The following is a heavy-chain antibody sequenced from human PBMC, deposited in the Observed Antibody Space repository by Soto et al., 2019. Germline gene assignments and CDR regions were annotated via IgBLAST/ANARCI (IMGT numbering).Heavy chain of an antibody. Sequence: VQLVESGGGLVQPGGSLGPPGVASDSTFGDSGIHWVRQAPGRGLVGVSRVNEHGTDSNYADSVKGRFTISRDNAKNTVYLQMNGLRAEDTAVYYCARVAVVTRGIDYWGQGTLVTVSS. J-gene: IGHJ4*02. D-gene: IGHD6-19*01. CDR2: VNEHGTDS. CDR3: ARVAVVTRGIDY. CDR1: DSTFGDSG. V-gene: IGHV3-74*01.